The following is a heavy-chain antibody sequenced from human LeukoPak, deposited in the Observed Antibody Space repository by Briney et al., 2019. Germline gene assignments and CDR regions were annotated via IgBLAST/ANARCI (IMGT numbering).Heavy chain of an antibody. D-gene: IGHD3-22*01. CDR2: IYYSGST. J-gene: IGHJ2*01. Sequence: SETLSLTCTVSGGSISSSSYYWRWIRQPPGKGLEWIGSIYYSGSTYYNPALKSRVTISVDTSKNQFSLKLSSVTAADTAVYYCARPFYYVSSGSWYFDLWGRGTLVTVSS. CDR3: ARPFYYVSSGSWYFDL. V-gene: IGHV4-39*01. CDR1: GGSISSSSYY.